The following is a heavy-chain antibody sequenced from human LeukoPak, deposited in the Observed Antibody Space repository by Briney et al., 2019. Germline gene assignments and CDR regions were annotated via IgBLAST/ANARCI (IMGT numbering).Heavy chain of an antibody. D-gene: IGHD2-15*01. J-gene: IGHJ1*01. Sequence: GGSLRLSCAASGFTFSSYSMNWVRQAPGKGLEWVSAISGSGGSTYYADSVKGRFTISRDNSKNTLYLQMNSLRAEDTAVYYCAKDSLVVVVAATGYFQHWGQGTLVTVSS. V-gene: IGHV3-23*01. CDR1: GFTFSSYS. CDR3: AKDSLVVVVAATGYFQH. CDR2: ISGSGGST.